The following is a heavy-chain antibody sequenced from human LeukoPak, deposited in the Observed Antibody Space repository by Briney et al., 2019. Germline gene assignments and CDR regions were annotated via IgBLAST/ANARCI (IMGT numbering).Heavy chain of an antibody. J-gene: IGHJ4*01. D-gene: IGHD6-13*01. CDR3: ARAVYASSWYAQFPFSFDS. CDR2: IKQSGST. Sequence: SEPLSLTCALYGGSFSAYYWSWTRQPPGKGLEWIGEIKQSGSTNYNPSLKSRVSISLDTSKNQFSLKLTSVTAADTAVYYCARAVYASSWYAQFPFSFDSWGDGALVTVS. V-gene: IGHV4-34*01. CDR1: GGSFSAYY.